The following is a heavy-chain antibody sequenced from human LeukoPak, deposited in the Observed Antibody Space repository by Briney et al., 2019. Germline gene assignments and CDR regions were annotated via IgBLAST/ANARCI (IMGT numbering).Heavy chain of an antibody. CDR1: GFTFSDYW. D-gene: IGHD7-27*01. CDR3: AREGTLRAHWDPFDY. J-gene: IGHJ4*02. V-gene: IGHV3-7*01. Sequence: GGSPRLSCVVSGFTFSDYWMSWVRQAPGKGLEWVATIKIDGSEIYYVDSVKGRFTISRDNARNSVYLQMNSLRGEDTAIYYCAREGTLRAHWDPFDYWGQGTLVTVSS. CDR2: IKIDGSEI.